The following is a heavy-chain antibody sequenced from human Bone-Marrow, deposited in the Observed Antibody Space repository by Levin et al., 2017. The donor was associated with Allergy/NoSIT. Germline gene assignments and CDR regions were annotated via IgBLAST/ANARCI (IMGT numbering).Heavy chain of an antibody. D-gene: IGHD3-3*01. V-gene: IGHV5-51*01. CDR3: ARHGGYYDFWSGYWYFDL. J-gene: IGHJ2*01. Sequence: GESLKISCKGSGNSFTSYWIGWVRQMPGKGLEWMGIINPGDSDTRYSPSFQGQVTISADKSINTAYLQWSSLKASDTAMYYCARHGGYYDFWSGYWYFDLWGRGTLVTVSS. CDR2: INPGDSDT. CDR1: GNSFTSYW.